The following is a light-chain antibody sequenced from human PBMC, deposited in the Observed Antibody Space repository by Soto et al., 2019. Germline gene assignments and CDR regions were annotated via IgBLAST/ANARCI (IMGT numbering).Light chain of an antibody. CDR1: QSVSSXX. CDR3: QQYGSSPLLT. J-gene: IGKJ4*01. V-gene: IGKV3-20*01. Sequence: EIVLTQSPGTLSLSPGEXXXLSXXASQSVSSXXLAWYQQKPGQAPRLLIYGASSRATGIPDRFSGSGSGTDFTLTISRLEPEDFAVYYCQQYGSSPLLTFGGGTKVEIK. CDR2: GAS.